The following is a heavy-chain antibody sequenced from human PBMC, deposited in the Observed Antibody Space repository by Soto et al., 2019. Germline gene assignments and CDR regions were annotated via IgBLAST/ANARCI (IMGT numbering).Heavy chain of an antibody. CDR2: SIPLFGTA. D-gene: IGHD3-10*01. J-gene: IGHJ4*02. CDR3: ATELGENPASPFDA. V-gene: IGHV1-69*01. Sequence: QVHLVQSGADGKKPGSSVKVSCQASGVTFSSETLGWLRQAPGQGLEWVGGSIPLFGTARYAQKFQARVTITADESTSTVYMELSSLRSDDTAVYFCATELGENPASPFDAWGQGTLVTVSS. CDR1: GVTFSSET.